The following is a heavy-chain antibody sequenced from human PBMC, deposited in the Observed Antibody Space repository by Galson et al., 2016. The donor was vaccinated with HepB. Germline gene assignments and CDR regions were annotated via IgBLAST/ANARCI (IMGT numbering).Heavy chain of an antibody. CDR2: IYYSGRT. CDR1: GGSISSYY. CDR3: ARLASYGMDV. J-gene: IGHJ6*02. Sequence: LSLTCTVSGGSISSYYWSWIRQPPGKGLEWIGYIYYSGRTNYNPSLKSRLTISVDTSKNQFSLKLSSVTAADTAVYYCARLASYGMDVWGQGTTVAVS. V-gene: IGHV4-59*01.